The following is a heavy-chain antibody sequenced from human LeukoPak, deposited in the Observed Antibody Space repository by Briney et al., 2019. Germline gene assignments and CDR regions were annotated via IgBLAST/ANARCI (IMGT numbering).Heavy chain of an antibody. Sequence: PSQTLSLTCAVSGGSISSGGYSWSWIRQPPGKGLEWIGYIYHSGSTYYNPSLKSRVTISVDRSKNQFSLKLSSVTAADTAVYYCASRTYYYDSSGYYYRYYFGYWGQGTLVTVSS. CDR3: ASRTYYYDSSGYYYRYYFGY. J-gene: IGHJ4*02. CDR1: GGSISSGGYS. CDR2: IYHSGST. V-gene: IGHV4-30-2*01. D-gene: IGHD3-22*01.